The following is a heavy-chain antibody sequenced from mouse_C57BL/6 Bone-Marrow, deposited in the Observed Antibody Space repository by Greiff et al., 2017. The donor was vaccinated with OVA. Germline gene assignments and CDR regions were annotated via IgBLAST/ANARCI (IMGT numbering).Heavy chain of an antibody. V-gene: IGHV1-75*01. Sequence: QVQLQQSGPELVKPGASVKISCKASGYTFTDYYINWVKQRPGQGLEWIGWIFPGSGSTYYTEKFKGKVTLTVDNSSSTAYMLLSSLTSEDSAVYFCATIYYGYGDYWGQGTTLTVSS. D-gene: IGHD2-2*01. CDR2: IFPGSGST. J-gene: IGHJ2*01. CDR3: ATIYYGYGDY. CDR1: GYTFTDYY.